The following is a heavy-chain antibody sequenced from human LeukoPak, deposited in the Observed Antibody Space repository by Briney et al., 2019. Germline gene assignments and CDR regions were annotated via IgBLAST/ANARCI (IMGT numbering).Heavy chain of an antibody. CDR2: IYTSGST. CDR3: ARERTDTSMDY. Sequence: SQTLSLTCTVSGGSISSGSYYWTWIRQPAGKGLEWIGRIYTSGSTNHNPSLKSRFTISLDTYKNQFSLKLISVTAADTAVYFCARERTDTSMDYWGQGTLVTVSS. J-gene: IGHJ4*02. D-gene: IGHD5-18*01. CDR1: GGSISSGSYY. V-gene: IGHV4-61*02.